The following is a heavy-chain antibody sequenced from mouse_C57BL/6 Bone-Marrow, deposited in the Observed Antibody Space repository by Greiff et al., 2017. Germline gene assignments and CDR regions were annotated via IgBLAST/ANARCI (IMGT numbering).Heavy chain of an antibody. CDR1: GYTFTDYN. Sequence: EVQLQQSEPELVKPGASVKMSCKASGYTFTDYNMHWVKQSHGKSLEWIGYINPNNGGTSYNQKFEGKATLTVNKSSSTAYMELRSLTSEDSAVYYCARSKDYGLYAMDYWGQGTSVTVSS. CDR3: ARSKDYGLYAMDY. V-gene: IGHV1-22*01. CDR2: INPNNGGT. J-gene: IGHJ4*01. D-gene: IGHD2-4*01.